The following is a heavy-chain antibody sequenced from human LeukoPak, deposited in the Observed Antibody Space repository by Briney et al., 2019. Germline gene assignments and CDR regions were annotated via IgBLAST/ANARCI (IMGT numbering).Heavy chain of an antibody. D-gene: IGHD6-13*01. J-gene: IGHJ4*02. CDR2: IYHSGST. V-gene: IGHV4-30-2*01. CDR1: GGSISSGGYY. Sequence: SQTLSLTCTVSGGSISSGGYYWSWIRQPPGKGLEWIGYIYHSGSTYYNPSLKSRVTISVDRSKNQFSLKLSSVTAADTAVYYCARPSYSSSWYVKYWGQGTLVTVSS. CDR3: ARPSYSSSWYVKY.